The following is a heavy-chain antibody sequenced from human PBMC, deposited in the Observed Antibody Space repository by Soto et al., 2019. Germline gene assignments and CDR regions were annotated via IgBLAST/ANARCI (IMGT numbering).Heavy chain of an antibody. CDR3: ASPAAASGYHYGMDV. CDR1: GFTVSSNY. CDR2: IYSGGST. D-gene: IGHD3-22*01. V-gene: IGHV3-53*01. J-gene: IGHJ6*02. Sequence: EVQLVESGGGLIQPGGSLRLSCAASGFTVSSNYMSWVRQAPGKGLEWVSVIYSGGSTYYADSVKGRFTISRDNSKNTLYLQMNSLRAEDTAVYYCASPAAASGYHYGMDVWGQGNTVTVSS.